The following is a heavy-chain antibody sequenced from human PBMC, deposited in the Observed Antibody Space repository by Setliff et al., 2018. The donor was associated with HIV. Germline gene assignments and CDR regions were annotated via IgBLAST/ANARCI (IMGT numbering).Heavy chain of an antibody. Sequence: ASVKVSCKVSGGIFDSYAINWVRQAPGQGLEWMGWMNPNSGNTGYAQKFQGRVTMTRNTSISTAYMELSSLRSEDTAMYYCARVLRGSSGWYGYYYMDVWGKGTTVTVSS. CDR3: ARVLRGSSGWYGYYYMDV. CDR2: MNPNSGNT. V-gene: IGHV1-8*02. CDR1: GGIFDSYA. D-gene: IGHD6-19*01. J-gene: IGHJ6*03.